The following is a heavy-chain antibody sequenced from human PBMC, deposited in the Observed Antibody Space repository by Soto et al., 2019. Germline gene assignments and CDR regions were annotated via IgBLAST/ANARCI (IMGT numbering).Heavy chain of an antibody. D-gene: IGHD6-13*01. Sequence: QVQLQESGPGLVKPSETLSLTCTVSGGSISSYYWSWIRQPPGKGLEWIGYIYYSGSTNYNPSLKXXXTISVDTAKNXXSXKXXSVTAADTAVYYCARVNRYSSSWPGFERVIYGMDVWGQGTTVTVSS. V-gene: IGHV4-59*01. CDR1: GGSISSYY. CDR2: IYYSGST. J-gene: IGHJ6*02. CDR3: ARVNRYSSSWPGFERVIYGMDV.